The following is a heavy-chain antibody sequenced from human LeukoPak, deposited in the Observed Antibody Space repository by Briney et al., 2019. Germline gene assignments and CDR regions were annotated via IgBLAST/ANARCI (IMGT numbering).Heavy chain of an antibody. CDR1: GFTFSSYS. V-gene: IGHV3-21*01. J-gene: IGHJ4*02. Sequence: GGSLRLSCAASGFTFSSYSMNWVRQAPGKGLEWVSSISSSSSYIYYADSVKGRFTISRDNAKNSLYLQMNSLRAADTAVYYCARDRSVRYQLLSQFDYWGQGTLVTVSS. CDR2: ISSSSSYI. CDR3: ARDRSVRYQLLSQFDY. D-gene: IGHD2-2*01.